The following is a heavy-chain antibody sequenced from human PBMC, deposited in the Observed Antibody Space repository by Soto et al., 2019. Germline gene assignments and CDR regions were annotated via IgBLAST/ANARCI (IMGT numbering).Heavy chain of an antibody. V-gene: IGHV1-3*01. J-gene: IGHJ4*02. CDR1: GYTFTSYY. Sequence: ASVKVSCKASGYTFTSYYMHWVRQAPGQGLEWMGRINAGNGSTNYSQKFQGRVTITRDTSASTAYMELSSLRSEDTAVYYCARDGGAGRGNYFDNWAQGTLVTVSS. CDR2: INAGNGST. CDR3: ARDGGAGRGNYFDN. D-gene: IGHD6-19*01.